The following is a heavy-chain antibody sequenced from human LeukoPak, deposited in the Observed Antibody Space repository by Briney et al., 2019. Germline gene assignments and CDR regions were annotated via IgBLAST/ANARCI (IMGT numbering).Heavy chain of an antibody. Sequence: SQTLSLTCTVSGGSISSGDYYWTWIRQHPGKGLDWIGYIYNSGTTYYNPSLESRVTISGDTSKNQFSLKLSSVTAADTAVYYCARTAGWSYGFDYWGQGTLVTVSS. J-gene: IGHJ4*02. D-gene: IGHD3-16*01. CDR3: ARTAGWSYGFDY. CDR2: IYNSGTT. CDR1: GGSISSGDYY. V-gene: IGHV4-31*03.